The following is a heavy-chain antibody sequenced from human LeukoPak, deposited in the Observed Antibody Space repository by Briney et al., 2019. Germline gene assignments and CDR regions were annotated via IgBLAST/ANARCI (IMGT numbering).Heavy chain of an antibody. D-gene: IGHD6-19*01. J-gene: IGHJ5*02. Sequence: GGSLRLSCAASGFTFSSYAMSWVRQAPGKGLEWVSAISGSGGRTYYADSVKGRFTISRDNSKNTLYLQMNSLRAEDTAVYYCARGSGIAVAVRNWFDPWGQGTLVTVSS. CDR3: ARGSGIAVAVRNWFDP. CDR1: GFTFSSYA. V-gene: IGHV3-23*01. CDR2: ISGSGGRT.